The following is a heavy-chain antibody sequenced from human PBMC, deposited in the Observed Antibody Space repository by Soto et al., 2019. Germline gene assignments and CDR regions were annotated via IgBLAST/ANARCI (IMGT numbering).Heavy chain of an antibody. CDR1: GGSISSGGSY. CDR3: ANTARADYGDYYFDY. CDR2: IYYSGST. J-gene: IGHJ4*02. Sequence: QVQLQESGPGLVKPSQTLSLTCTVSGGSISSGGSYWSWIRQHPGKGLEWVGYIYYSGSTYSNPSLRSRFTISVDTSKTQFSLKLSSVTAADTAVYYCANTARADYGDYYFDYWGQGTLVTVSS. V-gene: IGHV4-31*03. D-gene: IGHD4-17*01.